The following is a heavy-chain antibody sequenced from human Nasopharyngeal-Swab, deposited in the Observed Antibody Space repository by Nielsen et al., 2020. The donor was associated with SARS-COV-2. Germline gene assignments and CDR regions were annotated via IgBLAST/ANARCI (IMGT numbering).Heavy chain of an antibody. Sequence: SKTLSLTCTVSGGSISSSSYYWGWIRQPPGKGLEWIGSIYYSGSTYHNPSLKSRVTISVDTSKNQFSLKLNSVTATDTAVYYCARGYGSFPYYFDHWGQGTLVTVSS. J-gene: IGHJ4*02. CDR3: ARGYGSFPYYFDH. CDR2: IYYSGST. CDR1: GGSISSSSYY. D-gene: IGHD1-26*01. V-gene: IGHV4-39*01.